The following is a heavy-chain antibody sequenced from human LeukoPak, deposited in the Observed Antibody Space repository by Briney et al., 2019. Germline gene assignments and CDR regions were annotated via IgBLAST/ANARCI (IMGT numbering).Heavy chain of an antibody. Sequence: ASVKVSCKASGYTFTSYGISWVRQAPGQGLEWMGWISAYNGNTNYAQKPQGRVTMTTDTSTSTAYMELRSLRSDDTAVYYCARGGRSNIVVVPAAHTYDYWGQGTLVTVSS. CDR1: GYTFTSYG. J-gene: IGHJ4*02. CDR3: ARGGRSNIVVVPAAHTYDY. D-gene: IGHD2-2*01. V-gene: IGHV1-18*04. CDR2: ISAYNGNT.